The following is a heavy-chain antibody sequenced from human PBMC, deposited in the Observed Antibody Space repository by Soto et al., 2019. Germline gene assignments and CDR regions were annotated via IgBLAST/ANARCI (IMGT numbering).Heavy chain of an antibody. CDR1: GFPFSSYG. CDR3: AKEGGLSGSYYISSSYYFDY. J-gene: IGHJ4*02. CDR2: ISYDGSNT. D-gene: IGHD1-26*01. V-gene: IGHV3-30*18. Sequence: SLRLSCVASGFPFSSYGMHWVRQAPGKGLEWVAIISYDGSNTYYADSVKGRFTISRDNSKNTLYLQMNSLRAEDTSVYYCAKEGGLSGSYYISSSYYFDYWGQGTLVTVSS.